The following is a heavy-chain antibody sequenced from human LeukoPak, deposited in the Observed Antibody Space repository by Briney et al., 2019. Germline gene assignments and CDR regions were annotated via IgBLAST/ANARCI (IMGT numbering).Heavy chain of an antibody. D-gene: IGHD2-2*01. CDR1: GFTFSSYS. CDR2: ISSSSSYI. CDR3: ASIGDCSSTSCFPLGP. V-gene: IGHV3-21*01. J-gene: IGHJ5*02. Sequence: PGGSLRLSCAASGFTFSSYSVNWVRQAPGKGLEWVSSISSSSSYIYYADSVKGRFTISRDNAKNSLYLQMNSLRAEDTAVYYCASIGDCSSTSCFPLGPWGQGTLVTVSS.